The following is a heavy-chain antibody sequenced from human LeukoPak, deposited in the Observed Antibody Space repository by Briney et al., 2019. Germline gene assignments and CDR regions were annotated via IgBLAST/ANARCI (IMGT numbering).Heavy chain of an antibody. J-gene: IGHJ4*02. CDR2: IIGSSGST. CDR1: GFSFNNYA. Sequence: GGSLRLSCAASGFSFNNYAMNWVRQAPGKGLEWVSLIIGSSGSTFYADSVKGRFTISRDKSKNTLYLQMNSLRADDTAVYYCAKGAYDYIEIAYFDYWGQGSLVTVSP. V-gene: IGHV3-23*01. CDR3: AKGAYDYIEIAYFDY. D-gene: IGHD5-12*01.